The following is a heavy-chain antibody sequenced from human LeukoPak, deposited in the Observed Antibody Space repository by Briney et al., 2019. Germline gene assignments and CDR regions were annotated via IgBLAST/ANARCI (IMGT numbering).Heavy chain of an antibody. Sequence: SETLSLTCAVYGGSFTSYYWSWIRQPPGKGLEWMGAISHSGSTNYNASLKSRVTISVDTTTNKFFLKLSSVLTAETAVYYCARGLRHRSSTNGPVRIKRNNWFDPWGQGSLVTVSS. CDR3: ARGLRHRSSTNGPVRIKRNNWFDP. CDR1: GGSFTSYY. D-gene: IGHD2-2*01. J-gene: IGHJ5*02. V-gene: IGHV4-34*01. CDR2: ISHSGST.